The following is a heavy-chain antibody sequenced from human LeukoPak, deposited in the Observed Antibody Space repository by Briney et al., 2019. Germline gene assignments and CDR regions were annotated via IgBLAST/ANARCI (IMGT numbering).Heavy chain of an antibody. D-gene: IGHD3-22*01. CDR2: IYYSGST. CDR1: GGSISSYY. CDR3: ARGVGVVVINL. J-gene: IGHJ5*02. Sequence: PSETLSPTCTVSGGSISSYYSSWIRQPPEKGLEWIGYIYYSGSTNYNPSLKSRVTISVDTSKNQFSLKLSSVTAADTAVYYCARGVGVVVINLWGQGTLVTVSS. V-gene: IGHV4-59*01.